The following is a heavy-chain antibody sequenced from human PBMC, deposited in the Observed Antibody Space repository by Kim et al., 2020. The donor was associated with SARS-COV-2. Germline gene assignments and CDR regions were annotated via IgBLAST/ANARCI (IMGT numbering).Heavy chain of an antibody. J-gene: IGHJ5*02. CDR3: ARGLGLLVPGQYFDP. D-gene: IGHD6-13*01. Sequence: SETLSLTCAVYGGSFSGYYWSWIRQPPGKGLEWIGEINHSGSTNYNPSLKSRVTISVDTSKNQFSLKLSSVTAADTAVYYCARGLGLLVPGQYFDPWGQG. CDR2: INHSGST. CDR1: GGSFSGYY. V-gene: IGHV4-34*01.